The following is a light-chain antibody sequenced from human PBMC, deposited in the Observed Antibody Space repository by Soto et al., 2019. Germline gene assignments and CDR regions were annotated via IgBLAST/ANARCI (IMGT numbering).Light chain of an antibody. CDR3: QQYNSYPYT. Sequence: DIQMTQSPSTLSASVGDRVIITCRASQSISGWLAWYQQKPGRAPNLLIYKASTLVSGVPSRFSGSGSGTEFTLTISSLQPDDFSTYYCQQYNSYPYTFGQGTKLEIK. J-gene: IGKJ2*01. CDR2: KAS. CDR1: QSISGW. V-gene: IGKV1-5*03.